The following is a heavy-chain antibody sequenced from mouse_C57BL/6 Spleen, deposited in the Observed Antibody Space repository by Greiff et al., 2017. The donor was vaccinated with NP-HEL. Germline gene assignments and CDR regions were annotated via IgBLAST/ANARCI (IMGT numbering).Heavy chain of an antibody. CDR1: GYSFTGYF. CDR3: ARFDDYDGEWFAY. J-gene: IGHJ3*01. Sequence: EVQLQESGPELVKPGDSVKISCKASGYSFTGYFMNWVMQSHGKSLEWIGRINPYNGDTFYNQKFKGKATLTVDKSSSTAHMELRSLTSEDSAVYYCARFDDYDGEWFAYWGQGTLVTVSA. CDR2: INPYNGDT. D-gene: IGHD2-4*01. V-gene: IGHV1-20*01.